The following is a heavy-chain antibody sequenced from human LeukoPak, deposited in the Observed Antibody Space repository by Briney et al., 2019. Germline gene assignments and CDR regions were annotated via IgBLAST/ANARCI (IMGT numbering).Heavy chain of an antibody. Sequence: GGSLRLSCAASGFTFSSYGMHWVRQAPGKGLEWVAFIRYDGSNKYYADSVEGRFTISRDNSKNTLYLQMNSLRAEDTAVYYCAKDLSGPGIAAAGGYWGQGTLVTASS. J-gene: IGHJ4*02. V-gene: IGHV3-30*02. CDR3: AKDLSGPGIAAAGGY. CDR2: IRYDGSNK. D-gene: IGHD6-13*01. CDR1: GFTFSSYG.